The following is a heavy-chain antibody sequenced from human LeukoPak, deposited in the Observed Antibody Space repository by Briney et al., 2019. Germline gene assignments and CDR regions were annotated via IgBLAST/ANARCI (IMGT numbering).Heavy chain of an antibody. J-gene: IGHJ6*03. V-gene: IGHV1-69*13. CDR2: IIPIFGTA. CDR3: ARPMGGWFGEPPSHYYYMDV. D-gene: IGHD3-10*01. Sequence: GASVKVSCKASGGTFSSYAISWVRQAPGQGLEWMGGIIPIFGTANYAQKFQGRVTITADESTSTAYMELSSLRSEDTAVYYCARPMGGWFGEPPSHYYYMDVWGKGTTVTVSS. CDR1: GGTFSSYA.